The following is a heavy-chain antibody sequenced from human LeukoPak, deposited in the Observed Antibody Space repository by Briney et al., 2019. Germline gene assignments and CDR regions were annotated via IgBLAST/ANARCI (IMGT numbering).Heavy chain of an antibody. CDR2: ISAYNGNT. CDR1: GYTFTSYG. CDR3: ARSIPYGDYRDNWFDP. D-gene: IGHD4-17*01. J-gene: IGHJ5*02. Sequence: ASVKVSCKASGYTFTSYGISWVRQAPGQGLEWMGWISAYNGNTNYAQKLQGRVTMTTDTSTSTAYMELSSLRSEDTAVYYCARSIPYGDYRDNWFDPWGQGTLVTVSS. V-gene: IGHV1-18*01.